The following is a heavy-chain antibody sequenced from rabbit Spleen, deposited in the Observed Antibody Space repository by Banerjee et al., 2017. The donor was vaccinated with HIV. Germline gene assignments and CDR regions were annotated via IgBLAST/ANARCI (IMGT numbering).Heavy chain of an antibody. CDR2: MDPVFGVS. V-gene: IGHV1S7*01. CDR3: ARDLENYAGSNYLDL. J-gene: IGHJ6*01. CDR1: RFDFSDYG. D-gene: IGHD8-1*01. Sequence: ESGGGLVQPGGSLKLSYKASRFDFSDYGVSWVRQAPGKGLEWIGYMDPVFGVSYYATWVNGRFTISRDNAQNTVFLQLNSLTVADTATYFCARDLENYAGSNYLDLWGQGTLVTVS.